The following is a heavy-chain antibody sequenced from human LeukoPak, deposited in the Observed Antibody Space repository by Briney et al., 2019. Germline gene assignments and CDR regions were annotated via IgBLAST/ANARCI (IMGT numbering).Heavy chain of an antibody. V-gene: IGHV3-7*01. CDR1: GFTFSSYW. D-gene: IGHD5-18*01. Sequence: GGSLRLSCAASGFTFSSYWMSWVRQAPGKGLEWVANIKQDGSEKYYVDSVKGRFTISRDNAKNSLYLQMNSLRAEDTAVYYCARDYSYVYYYYYYYMDVWGKGTTVTISS. CDR3: ARDYSYVYYYYYYYMDV. CDR2: IKQDGSEK. J-gene: IGHJ6*03.